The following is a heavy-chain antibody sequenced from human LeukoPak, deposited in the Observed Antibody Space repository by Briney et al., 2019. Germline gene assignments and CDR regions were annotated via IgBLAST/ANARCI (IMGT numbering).Heavy chain of an antibody. V-gene: IGHV3-74*01. J-gene: IGHJ4*02. Sequence: QPGRSLRLSCAASGFTFSSYWMHWVRQAPGKGLVWVSRINSDGSSTSYADSVKGRFTISRDNAKNSLYLQMNSLRAEDTAVYYCARPQDDDFWSGSHFDYWGQGTLVTVSS. CDR2: INSDGSST. D-gene: IGHD3-3*01. CDR1: GFTFSSYW. CDR3: ARPQDDDFWSGSHFDY.